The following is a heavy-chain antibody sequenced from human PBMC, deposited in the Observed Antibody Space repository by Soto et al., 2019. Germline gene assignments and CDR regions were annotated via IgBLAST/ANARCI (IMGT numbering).Heavy chain of an antibody. CDR3: VRATYFSDSSGYTRCFDY. CDR1: GFTFSSYA. V-gene: IGHV3-23*01. D-gene: IGHD3-22*01. Sequence: GGSLRLSCAASGFTFSSYAMSWVRQAPGKGLEWVSAISGSGGSTYYADSVKGRFTISRDNSKNTLYLQMSSLKTEDTAVYYCVRATYFSDSSGYTRCFDYWGQGTLVTVSS. J-gene: IGHJ4*02. CDR2: ISGSGGST.